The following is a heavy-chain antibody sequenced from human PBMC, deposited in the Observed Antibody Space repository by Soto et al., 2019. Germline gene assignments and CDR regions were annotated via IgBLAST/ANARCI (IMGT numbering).Heavy chain of an antibody. V-gene: IGHV4-39*01. CDR2: IYYSGST. Sequence: QLQLQESGPGLVKPSETLSLTCTVSGGSISSSSYYWGWIRQPPGKGLEWIGSIYYSGSTYYNPSLKSRVTISVDTSKNQFSLKLSSVTAADTAVYYCARWVLDQQLPNYYYYGMDVWGQGTTVTVSS. D-gene: IGHD6-13*01. CDR3: ARWVLDQQLPNYYYYGMDV. CDR1: GGSISSSSYY. J-gene: IGHJ6*02.